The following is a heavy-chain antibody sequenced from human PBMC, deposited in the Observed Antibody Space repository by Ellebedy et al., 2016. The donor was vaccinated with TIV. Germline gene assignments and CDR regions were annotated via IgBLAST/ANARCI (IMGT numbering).Heavy chain of an antibody. CDR3: AKAGPEYSNQYYFDY. CDR2: ISSSSSYI. D-gene: IGHD6-6*01. CDR1: GFTFSDYY. J-gene: IGHJ4*02. V-gene: IGHV3-21*01. Sequence: GESLKISCAASGFTFSDYYMNWVRQAPGKGLEWVSSISSSSSYIYYADSVKGRFTISRDNAKNSLYLQMNSLRADDTAVYYCAKAGPEYSNQYYFDYWGQGTLVTVSS.